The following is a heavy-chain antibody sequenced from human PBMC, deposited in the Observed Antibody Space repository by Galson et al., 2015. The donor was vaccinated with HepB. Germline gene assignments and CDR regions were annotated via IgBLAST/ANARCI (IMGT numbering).Heavy chain of an antibody. CDR3: AKDPYLYSALAGTMAGFDY. CDR1: GFTFSNYG. V-gene: IGHV3-30*18. D-gene: IGHD6-19*01. CDR2: ISYDGSNK. J-gene: IGHJ4*02. Sequence: SLRLSCAASGFTFSNYGMHWVRQAPGKGLEWVAVISYDGSNKYYADSVKGRFTTSRVNSKNTLYLQMNSLRAEDTALYYCAKDPYLYSALAGTMAGFDYWGQGTLVTVSS.